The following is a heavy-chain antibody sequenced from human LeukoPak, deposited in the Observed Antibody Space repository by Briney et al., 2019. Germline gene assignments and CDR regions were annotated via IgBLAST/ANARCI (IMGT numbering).Heavy chain of an antibody. CDR2: IKQDGSEK. V-gene: IGHV3-7*03. CDR3: AREGDNDILTGYSPDYFQH. J-gene: IGHJ1*01. Sequence: GGSLRLSCAASGFTFSSYWMSWVRQAPGKGLEWVANIKQDGSEKYYVDSVKGRFTISRDNAKNSLYLQMNSLRAEDTAVYYCAREGDNDILTGYSPDYFQHWGQGTLVTVSS. D-gene: IGHD3-9*01. CDR1: GFTFSSYW.